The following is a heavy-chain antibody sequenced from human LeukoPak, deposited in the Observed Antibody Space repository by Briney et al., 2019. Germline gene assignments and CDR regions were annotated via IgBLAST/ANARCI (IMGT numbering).Heavy chain of an antibody. CDR2: ISSSSSYI. V-gene: IGHV3-21*01. J-gene: IGHJ5*02. D-gene: IGHD2-2*02. CDR1: GFTFSSYS. Sequence: GGSLRLSCAASGFTFSSYSMNWVRQAPGKGLEWVSSISSSSSYIYYADSVKGRFTISRDNAKNSLYLQMNSLRAEDTAVYYRARGDDCSSTSCYTGIGWFDPWGQGTLVTVSS. CDR3: ARGDDCSSTSCYTGIGWFDP.